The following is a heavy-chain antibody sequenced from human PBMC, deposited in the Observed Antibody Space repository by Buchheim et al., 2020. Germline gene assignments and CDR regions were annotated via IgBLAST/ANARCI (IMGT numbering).Heavy chain of an antibody. CDR1: GGSISSSSYY. Sequence: QLQLQESGPGLVKPSETLSLTCTVSGGSISSSSYYWGWIRQPPGKGLEWIGRIYYSGSTYYNPSLKSRVIIPVDTFKNQFSLKLSSVTAADTAVYYCARQEVVGATIINFDYWGQGTL. V-gene: IGHV4-39*01. D-gene: IGHD1-26*01. J-gene: IGHJ4*02. CDR3: ARQEVVGATIINFDY. CDR2: IYYSGST.